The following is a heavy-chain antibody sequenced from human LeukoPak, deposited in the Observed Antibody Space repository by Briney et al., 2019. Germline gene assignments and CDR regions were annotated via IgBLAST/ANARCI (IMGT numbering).Heavy chain of an antibody. V-gene: IGHV3-48*01. D-gene: IGHD3-22*01. Sequence: GGSLRLSCAASGFTFSSYSMNWVRQAPGKGLEWVSYISSSSSTIYYADSVKGRFTISRDNAKNSLYLQMNSLRAEDTAVYYCARINYYDSSGYYNYYYYYMDVWGKGTTVTVSS. CDR2: ISSSSSTI. J-gene: IGHJ6*03. CDR1: GFTFSSYS. CDR3: ARINYYDSSGYYNYYYYYMDV.